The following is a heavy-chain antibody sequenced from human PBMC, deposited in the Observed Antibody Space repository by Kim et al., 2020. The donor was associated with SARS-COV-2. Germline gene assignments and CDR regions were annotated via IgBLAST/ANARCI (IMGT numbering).Heavy chain of an antibody. CDR1: GYSFTNYW. D-gene: IGHD6-19*01. CDR3: ARGEVAGGDNAFDI. Sequence: GASLKISCKGSGYSFTNYWINWVRQMPGKGLEWMGRIDPSDSYTNYSPSFQGHVTISADESITTAYLQWSSLKASDTAMYYCARGEVAGGDNAFDIWGQGAMVTVSS. J-gene: IGHJ3*02. V-gene: IGHV5-10-1*01. CDR2: IDPSDSYT.